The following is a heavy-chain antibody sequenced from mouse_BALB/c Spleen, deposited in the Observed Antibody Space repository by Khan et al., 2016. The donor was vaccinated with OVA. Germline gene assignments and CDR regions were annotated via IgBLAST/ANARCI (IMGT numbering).Heavy chain of an antibody. Sequence: VQLQESGAELAKPGASVKMSCKASGYTFTSYWMHWVKQRPGQGLEWIGYINPSTGYTEYNQRFKDKATLTADKSSSTAYMQPSSLTSEESAVYYCANHGSSSAWLTYWGQGTLVTVSA. J-gene: IGHJ3*01. CDR1: GYTFTSYW. D-gene: IGHD1-1*01. CDR3: ANHGSSSAWLTY. V-gene: IGHV1-7*01. CDR2: INPSTGYT.